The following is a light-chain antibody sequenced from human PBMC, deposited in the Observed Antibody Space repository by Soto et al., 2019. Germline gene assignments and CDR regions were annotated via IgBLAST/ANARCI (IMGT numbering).Light chain of an antibody. Sequence: DIQMTQSPSSLSASVGDRVTITCRASQAISVYLAWYQQKPGKVPKLLIYSASTLQSGVPSRFSGSGSGTDFTLTISSLQPEDVATYYCQKFNTAPLTFGQGTLLEIK. CDR3: QKFNTAPLT. CDR1: QAISVY. V-gene: IGKV1-27*01. CDR2: SAS. J-gene: IGKJ5*01.